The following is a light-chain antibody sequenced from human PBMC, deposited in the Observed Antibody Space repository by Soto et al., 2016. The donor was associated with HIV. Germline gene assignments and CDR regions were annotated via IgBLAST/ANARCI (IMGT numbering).Light chain of an antibody. CDR3: QQYNSYPLT. Sequence: DIQMTQSPSTLSASVGDRVTITCRASQSISTWLAWYQQKPGKAPKLLIYKASTLETGVPPRFSGSASGTEFTLTISSLQPEDFATYYCQQYNSYPLTFGGGTKVEIK. V-gene: IGKV1-5*03. CDR2: KAS. CDR1: QSISTW. J-gene: IGKJ4*01.